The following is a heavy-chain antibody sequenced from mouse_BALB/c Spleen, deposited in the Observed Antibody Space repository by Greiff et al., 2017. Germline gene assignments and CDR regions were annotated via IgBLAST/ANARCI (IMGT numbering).Heavy chain of an antibody. CDR3: AREGIHYYGYGAMDY. Sequence: VQLKESGGGLVQPGGSLKLSCAASGFTFSSYGMSWVRQTPDKRLELVATINSNGGSTYYPDSVKGRFTISRDNAKNTLYLQMSSLKSEDTAMYYCAREGIHYYGYGAMDYWGQGTTLTVSS. D-gene: IGHD1-2*01. CDR1: GFTFSSYG. J-gene: IGHJ2*01. V-gene: IGHV5-6-3*01. CDR2: INSNGGST.